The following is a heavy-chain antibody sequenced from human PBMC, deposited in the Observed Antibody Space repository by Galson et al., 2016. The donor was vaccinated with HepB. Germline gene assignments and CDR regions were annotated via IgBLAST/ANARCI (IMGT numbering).Heavy chain of an antibody. V-gene: IGHV7-4-1*02. CDR2: INTNTGNT. D-gene: IGHD3-22*01. CDR3: AREPYYYDSSGYSAFDY. CDR1: GYTFTSYA. J-gene: IGHJ4*02. Sequence: SVKVSCKASGYTFTSYALNWVRQAPGQGLEWMGWINTNTGNTTYAQGFTGRFVFSLDTSVSTTYLQISSLKAEDTAVYYCAREPYYYDSSGYSAFDYWGQGTLVTVSS.